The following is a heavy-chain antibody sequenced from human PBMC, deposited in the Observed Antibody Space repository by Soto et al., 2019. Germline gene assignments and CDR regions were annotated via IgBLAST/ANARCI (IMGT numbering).Heavy chain of an antibody. Sequence: ASVKVSCKASGYTFTGYYMHWVRQAPGQGLEWMGWINPNSGGTNYAQKFQGWVTMTRDTSISTAYMELSRLRSDDTAVYYCARTLVVPAAGTAPGYYYYGMDVWGQGTMVTVSS. V-gene: IGHV1-2*04. CDR2: INPNSGGT. J-gene: IGHJ6*02. CDR1: GYTFTGYY. D-gene: IGHD2-2*01. CDR3: ARTLVVPAAGTAPGYYYYGMDV.